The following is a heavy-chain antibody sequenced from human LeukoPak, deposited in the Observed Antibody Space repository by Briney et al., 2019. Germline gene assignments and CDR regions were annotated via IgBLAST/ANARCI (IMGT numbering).Heavy chain of an antibody. CDR3: AKTCLPLLSCYYYYYGMDV. V-gene: IGHV3-23*01. J-gene: IGHJ6*02. Sequence: PGGSLRLSCAPSGFTLSSYAMRWVRQAPGRGLEWVSAISGSGGSTYNADSVKGRFTISRDNSKNTLYLQMNSLRAEDTAVYYCAKTCLPLLSCYYYYYGMDVWGQGTTVTVSS. CDR1: GFTLSSYA. CDR2: ISGSGGST. D-gene: IGHD2-15*01.